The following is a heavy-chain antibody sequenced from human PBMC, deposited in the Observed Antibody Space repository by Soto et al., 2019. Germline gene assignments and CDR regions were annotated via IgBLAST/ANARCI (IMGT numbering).Heavy chain of an antibody. J-gene: IGHJ4*02. D-gene: IGHD3-22*01. CDR2: NSTNGGST. CDR3: VKGEYYYDSSGYYPFDY. Sequence: GGSLRLSCSASGFTFSSYAMHWVRQAPGKGLEYVSSNSTNGGSTHYADYEKGRFTISRDNSKKTQNLQMSSLKADDTAVYYCVKGEYYYDSSGYYPFDYWGQGT. CDR1: GFTFSSYA. V-gene: IGHV3-64D*06.